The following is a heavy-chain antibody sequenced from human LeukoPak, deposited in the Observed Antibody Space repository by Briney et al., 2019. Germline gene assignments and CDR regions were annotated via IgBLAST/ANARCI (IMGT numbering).Heavy chain of an antibody. CDR3: AKLSGSYYYYYYMDV. Sequence: GGSLRLSCAASGFTFDTYAMSWVRQAPGKGLECVSTISGSGGSTYYADSVKGRFTVSRDSSKSTLYVQMNSLRAEDTAVYYCAKLSGSYYYYYYMDVWGKGTTVTVSS. V-gene: IGHV3-23*01. D-gene: IGHD1-26*01. CDR2: ISGSGGST. CDR1: GFTFDTYA. J-gene: IGHJ6*03.